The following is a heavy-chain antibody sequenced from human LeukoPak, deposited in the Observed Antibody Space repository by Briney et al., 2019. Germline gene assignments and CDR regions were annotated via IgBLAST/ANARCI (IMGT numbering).Heavy chain of an antibody. J-gene: IGHJ3*02. Sequence: GGSLRLSCAVSGFTFTTYAMTWVRQAPGKGLEWVSGINSDGRMTRYAESVEGRFTISRDNAKNTLYLQMNTLRAEDTAVYYCARVGSTDSPHAFDIWGQGTTVTVSS. CDR2: INSDGRMT. CDR3: ARVGSTDSPHAFDI. V-gene: IGHV3-74*01. CDR1: GFTFTTYA. D-gene: IGHD3-22*01.